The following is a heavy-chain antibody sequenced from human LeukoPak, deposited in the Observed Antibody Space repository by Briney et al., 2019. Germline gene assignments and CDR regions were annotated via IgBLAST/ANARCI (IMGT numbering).Heavy chain of an antibody. J-gene: IGHJ4*02. V-gene: IGHV1-18*01. CDR3: ARVLFRDYNNHYFDY. CDR2: ISVYNGNT. D-gene: IGHD4-11*01. CDR1: GYTFTSYG. Sequence: GASVKVSCKASGYTFTSYGISWVRQAPGQGLEWMGWISVYNGNTNYAQKLQGRVTMTTDTSTSTAYMELRSLRSDDTAVYYCARVLFRDYNNHYFDYWGQGTLVTVSS.